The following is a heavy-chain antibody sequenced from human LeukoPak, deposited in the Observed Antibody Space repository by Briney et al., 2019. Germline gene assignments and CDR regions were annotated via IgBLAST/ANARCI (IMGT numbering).Heavy chain of an antibody. Sequence: PGGSLRLSCAASGFTFDDYAMHWVRQAPGKGLEWVSGISWNSGSIGYADSVKGRFTISRDNAKNSLYLQMNSLRAEDTALYYCAKGFYDSSGYCGYWGQGTLVTVSS. CDR3: AKGFYDSSGYCGY. V-gene: IGHV3-9*01. J-gene: IGHJ4*02. CDR2: ISWNSGSI. CDR1: GFTFDDYA. D-gene: IGHD3-22*01.